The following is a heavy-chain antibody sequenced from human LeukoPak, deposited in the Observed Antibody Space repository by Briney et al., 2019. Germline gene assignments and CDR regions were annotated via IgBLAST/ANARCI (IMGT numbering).Heavy chain of an antibody. V-gene: IGHV4-34*01. CDR3: ARRPYGGRDDYFDY. CDR2: INHSGST. CDR1: GGSFSGYY. J-gene: IGHJ4*02. Sequence: PLETVSLTCAVYGGSFSGYYWSWIRQPPGKGLEWIGEINHSGSTNYNPSLKSRVSISVDTSKNQFSLKLRSVTAADTAVYYCARRPYGGRDDYFDYWGQGTLVTVSS. D-gene: IGHD4-23*01.